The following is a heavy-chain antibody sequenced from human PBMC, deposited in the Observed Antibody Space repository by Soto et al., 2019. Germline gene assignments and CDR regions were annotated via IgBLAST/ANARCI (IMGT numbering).Heavy chain of an antibody. CDR2: IYYSGST. Sequence: SETLSLTCTVSGGSISSYYWSWIRQPPGKGLEWIGYIYYSGSTNYNPSLKSRVTISVDTSKNQFSLKLSSVTAADTAVYYCARGLGYCSGGSCLGFGKKFDPWGQGTLVTVSS. D-gene: IGHD2-15*01. CDR3: ARGLGYCSGGSCLGFGKKFDP. V-gene: IGHV4-59*01. J-gene: IGHJ5*02. CDR1: GGSISSYY.